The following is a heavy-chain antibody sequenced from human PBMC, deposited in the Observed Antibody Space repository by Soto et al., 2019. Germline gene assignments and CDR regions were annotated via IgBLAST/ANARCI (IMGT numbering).Heavy chain of an antibody. J-gene: IGHJ4*02. Sequence: LRLSCVFSGFTFSTYTMNWVRQAPGKGLEWVSSINGRSNYVYYADSVKGRFTISRDNAKNSLYLQMNRLRAEDTAIYYCAREDGVVGSSSAFDHWGLGTLVTVSS. CDR3: AREDGVVGSSSAFDH. V-gene: IGHV3-21*01. CDR1: GFTFSTYT. D-gene: IGHD1-26*01. CDR2: INGRSNYV.